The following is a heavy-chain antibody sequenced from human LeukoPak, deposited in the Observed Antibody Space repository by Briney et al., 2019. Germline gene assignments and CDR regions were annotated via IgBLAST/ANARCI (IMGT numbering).Heavy chain of an antibody. Sequence: SVKVSCKASGGTFSSYAISWVRQAPGQGLEWMGGIIPIFGTANYAQKFQGRVTITADESTSTAYMELSSLSSEDTAVYYCARYLGYCSSTSCSYYYYMDVWGKGTTVTVSS. CDR3: ARYLGYCSSTSCSYYYYMDV. D-gene: IGHD2-2*01. J-gene: IGHJ6*03. CDR1: GGTFSSYA. CDR2: IIPIFGTA. V-gene: IGHV1-69*13.